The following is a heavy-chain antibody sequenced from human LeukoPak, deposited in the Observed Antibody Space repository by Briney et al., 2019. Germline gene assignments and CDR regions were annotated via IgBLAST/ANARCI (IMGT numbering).Heavy chain of an antibody. CDR2: ISGSGGST. Sequence: GGSLRLSCAASGFTFSSYAMSWVRQAPGKGLEWVSAISGSGGSTYYADSVKGRFTISRDNSKNTLYLQMNSLRAEDTAVYYCARSGDSSGYPHFALFGDFDHWGQGTLVTVSS. CDR1: GFTFSSYA. CDR3: ARSGDSSGYPHFALFGDFDH. J-gene: IGHJ4*02. D-gene: IGHD3-22*01. V-gene: IGHV3-23*01.